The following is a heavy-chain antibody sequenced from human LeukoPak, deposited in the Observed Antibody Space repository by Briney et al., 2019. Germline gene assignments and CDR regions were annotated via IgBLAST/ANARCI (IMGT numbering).Heavy chain of an antibody. CDR3: ARGGDSSGYYTPPTDY. J-gene: IGHJ4*02. Sequence: SETLSLTCAVYGGSFSGYYWSWIRQPPGKGLEWIGEINHSGSTNYNPSLKSRVTISVDTSKNQFSLKLSSVTAADTAVYYCARGGDSSGYYTPPTDYWGQGTLVTVSS. CDR2: INHSGST. V-gene: IGHV4-34*01. D-gene: IGHD3-22*01. CDR1: GGSFSGYY.